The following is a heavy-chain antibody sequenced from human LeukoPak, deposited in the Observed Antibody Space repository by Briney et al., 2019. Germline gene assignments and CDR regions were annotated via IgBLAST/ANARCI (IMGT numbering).Heavy chain of an antibody. CDR3: ARAWHYYDSSGPSLDY. V-gene: IGHV3-74*01. CDR1: GFTFSSSR. D-gene: IGHD3-22*01. J-gene: IGHJ4*02. Sequence: GGSLRLSCAASGFTFSSSRMLWVRQTPGKGLVWVANINTDGTSTNYADSVKGRFTISRDNAKNSLYLQMNSLRDEDTAVYYCARAWHYYDSSGPSLDYWGQGTLVTVSS. CDR2: INTDGTST.